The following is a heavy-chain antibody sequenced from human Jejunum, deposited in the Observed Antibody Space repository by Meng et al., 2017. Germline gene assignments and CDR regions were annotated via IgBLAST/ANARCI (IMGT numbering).Heavy chain of an antibody. Sequence: QVQLQQSGPGLVKPAQTLSRTCTVSGGSITSNDYYCSWIRQPPGKGLEWIGFIQYSGTTYYSPSLKSRVTISTDTSQKQCSLEVNSVTAADSAVYYCARGNYFSSHDYWGQGTLVTVSS. J-gene: IGHJ4*02. D-gene: IGHD4-11*01. CDR2: IQYSGTT. CDR3: ARGNYFSSHDY. CDR1: GGSITSNDYY. V-gene: IGHV4-30-4*01.